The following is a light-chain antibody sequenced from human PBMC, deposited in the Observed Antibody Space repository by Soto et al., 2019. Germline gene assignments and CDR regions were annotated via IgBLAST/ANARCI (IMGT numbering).Light chain of an antibody. J-gene: IGKJ1*01. CDR1: QSVSSN. Sequence: EIGMTQSPATLSGSPGERATLSCSSSQSVSSNLAWYQQKPGQAPRLLIYGASTRATGIPARFSGSGSGTEFTLTISSLQSEDFAVYYCQQYNNWPPWTFGQGTKVDIK. CDR3: QQYNNWPPWT. V-gene: IGKV3-15*01. CDR2: GAS.